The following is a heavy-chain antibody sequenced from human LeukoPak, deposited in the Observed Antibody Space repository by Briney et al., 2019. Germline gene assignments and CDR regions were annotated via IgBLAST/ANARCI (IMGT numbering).Heavy chain of an antibody. CDR3: VRGVGVSRFNYLDS. CDR2: IWYDASNK. V-gene: IGHV3-33*08. Sequence: GGSLRLSCAASGFTFSSYEMNWVRQAPGKGLEWVAVIWYDASNKYYADSVKGRFTISRDNSKNTLYLQMNSLRDDDTAVYYCVRGVGVSRFNYLDSWGQGTLVIVSS. J-gene: IGHJ4*02. CDR1: GFTFSSYE. D-gene: IGHD6-13*01.